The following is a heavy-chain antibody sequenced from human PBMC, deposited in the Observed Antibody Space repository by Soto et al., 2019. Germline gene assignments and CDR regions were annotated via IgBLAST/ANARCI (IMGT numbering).Heavy chain of an antibody. Sequence: SVKVSCKASGGTFSDYTISWVRQAPGQGLEWMGRFIPILGIANYAQKFQGRVTITADKSTSTVYMELNSLRSEDTAVYYCARSITMIRGVPDPFDPWGQGTLVTVSS. J-gene: IGHJ5*02. CDR3: ARSITMIRGVPDPFDP. D-gene: IGHD3-10*01. CDR2: FIPILGIA. CDR1: GGTFSDYT. V-gene: IGHV1-69*02.